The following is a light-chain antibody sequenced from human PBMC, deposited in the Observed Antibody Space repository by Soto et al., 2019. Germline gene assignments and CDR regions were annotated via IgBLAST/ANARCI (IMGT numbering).Light chain of an antibody. CDR3: QQHYTTPRT. CDR2: WAS. V-gene: IGKV4-1*01. CDR1: QSVLYSSNNKNY. Sequence: DIVMTQSPDSLAVSLGERATINCKSSQSVLYSSNNKNYLAWYQQKPGQPPKLLIYWASTRESGVPDRFSGSGSGTDFTLAISSLQAEDVAVPYCQQHYTTPRTFGQGTKVDIK. J-gene: IGKJ2*01.